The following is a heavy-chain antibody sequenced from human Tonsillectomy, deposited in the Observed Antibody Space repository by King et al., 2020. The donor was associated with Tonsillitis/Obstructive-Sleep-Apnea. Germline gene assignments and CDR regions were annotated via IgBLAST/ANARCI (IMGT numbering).Heavy chain of an antibody. CDR2: IKQDGSEK. CDR3: AREDRDDDFWSGYYPSYYDYYMDV. J-gene: IGHJ6*03. D-gene: IGHD3-3*01. CDR1: GFTFSSYW. Sequence: VQLVESGGGLVQPGGSLRLSCAASGFTFSSYWMSWVRQAPGKGLEWVANIKQDGSEKYYVDSVKGRFTISRDNAKNSLYLQMNSLRAEDTAVYYCAREDRDDDFWSGYYPSYYDYYMDVWGKGTTVTVSS. V-gene: IGHV3-7*04.